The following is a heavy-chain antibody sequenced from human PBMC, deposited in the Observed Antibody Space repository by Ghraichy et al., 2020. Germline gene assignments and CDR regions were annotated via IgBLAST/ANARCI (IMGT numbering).Heavy chain of an antibody. J-gene: IGHJ4*02. CDR3: ARDLEYQLLLDY. CDR2: ISSSGTTI. V-gene: IGHV3-48*03. CDR1: GFTFSSYE. Sequence: GESLNISCAASGFTFSSYEMNWVRQAPGKGLEWVSYISSSGTTIYYADSVKGRFTISKDNAKNSMYLQMNSLRAEDTAVYYCARDLEYQLLLDYWGQGTPVTVSS. D-gene: IGHD2-2*01.